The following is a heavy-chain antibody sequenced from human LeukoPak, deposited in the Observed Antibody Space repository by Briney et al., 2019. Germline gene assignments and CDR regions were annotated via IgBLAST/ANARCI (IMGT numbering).Heavy chain of an antibody. Sequence: PGGSLTLSCAASGFTFSSYAMSWVRQAPGEVLEWVSAISGRGGSTYYADSVKGRFTISRDNSKNTLYLQMNSLRAEDTAVYYCAKGYCSSTSCRLDSATYAFDIWGQGTMVTVSS. CDR3: AKGYCSSTSCRLDSATYAFDI. J-gene: IGHJ3*02. CDR1: GFTFSSYA. D-gene: IGHD2-2*01. CDR2: ISGRGGST. V-gene: IGHV3-23*01.